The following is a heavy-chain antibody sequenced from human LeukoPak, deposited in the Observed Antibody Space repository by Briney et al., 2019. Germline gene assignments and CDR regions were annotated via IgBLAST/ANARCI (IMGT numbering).Heavy chain of an antibody. CDR2: YYTCDSDF. J-gene: IGHJ4*02. CDR3: AGRGLTPEPAVVHGFRIDFDY. V-gene: IGHV5-51*06. D-gene: IGHD3/OR15-3a*01. Sequence: GESLKISCKGSGYTLSNYWIGWARQMPGKGLEWMGIYYTCDSDFRYDPSFQGQVSISVDNSIDHDYLQWSSLEAANPGSYYCAGRGLTPEPAVVHGFRIDFDYWGRGSVATVSS. CDR1: GYTLSNYW.